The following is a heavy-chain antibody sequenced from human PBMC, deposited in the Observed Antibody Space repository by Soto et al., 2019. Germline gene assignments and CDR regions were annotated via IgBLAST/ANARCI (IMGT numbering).Heavy chain of an antibody. Sequence: QVQLVQSGAEVKKPGASVKVSCKASGYTFTSYDINWVRQATGQGLEWMGWMNPNSGNTGYAQKFQGRVTITADKSTSTAYMELSSLRSEDTAVYYCAGEGYCSSTSCFSNQNNWFDPWGQGTLVTVSS. CDR3: AGEGYCSSTSCFSNQNNWFDP. D-gene: IGHD2-2*01. CDR2: MNPNSGNT. V-gene: IGHV1-8*01. J-gene: IGHJ5*02. CDR1: GYTFTSYD.